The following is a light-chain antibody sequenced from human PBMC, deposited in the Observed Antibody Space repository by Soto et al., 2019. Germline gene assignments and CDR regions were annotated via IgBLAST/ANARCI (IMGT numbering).Light chain of an antibody. Sequence: EIVMTQSPATLSVSPGERATLSCRASQSVSSNLAWYQQKPGQAPRLIIYGPSTRDTGIPARFSGSGSGTELALTISSLQSEDFALYYCQRYDQWPPTFGQGTKVEIK. V-gene: IGKV3-15*01. CDR1: QSVSSN. CDR3: QRYDQWPPT. CDR2: GPS. J-gene: IGKJ1*01.